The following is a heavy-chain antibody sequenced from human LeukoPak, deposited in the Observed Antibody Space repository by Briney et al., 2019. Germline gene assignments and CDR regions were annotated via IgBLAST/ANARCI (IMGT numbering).Heavy chain of an antibody. CDR1: GFTFSSYG. D-gene: IGHD2-15*01. V-gene: IGHV3-30*03. CDR2: ISYDGSNK. CDR3: ARPGAYCSGGSCHYSDY. Sequence: GGSLRLSCAASGFTFSSYGMHWVRQAPGKGPEWVAVISYDGSNKYYADSVKGRFTISRDNSKNTLYLQMNSLRAEDTAVYYCARPGAYCSGGSCHYSDYWGQGTLVTVSS. J-gene: IGHJ4*02.